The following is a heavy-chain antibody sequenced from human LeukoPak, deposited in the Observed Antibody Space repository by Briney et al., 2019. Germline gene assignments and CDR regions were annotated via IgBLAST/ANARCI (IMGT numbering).Heavy chain of an antibody. CDR3: ATPLGYDYIWGSYRDY. Sequence: PGGSLRLSCAASGFTFSSYGMHWVRQAPGKGLEWVAVISHDGSNKYYADSVKGRFTISRDNSKNTLYLQMNSLRAGDTAVYYCATPLGYDYIWGSYRDYWGQGTLVTVSS. CDR2: ISHDGSNK. D-gene: IGHD3-16*02. V-gene: IGHV3-30*03. CDR1: GFTFSSYG. J-gene: IGHJ4*02.